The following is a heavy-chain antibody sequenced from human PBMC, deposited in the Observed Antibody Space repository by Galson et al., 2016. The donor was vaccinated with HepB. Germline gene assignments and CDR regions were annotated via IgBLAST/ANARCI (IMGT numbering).Heavy chain of an antibody. J-gene: IGHJ4*02. CDR2: ISTGNDET. D-gene: IGHD6-19*01. Sequence: SVKVSCKASGYTFTNYPINWVRQAPGQRLEWMGWISTGNDETKYAQNFQGRATFTKDTSASTAYMELNSLRSEDTAVYYWVRDPVSGWAPFGYWGQGTLVTVSS. CDR3: VRDPVSGWAPFGY. CDR1: GYTFTNYP. V-gene: IGHV1-3*04.